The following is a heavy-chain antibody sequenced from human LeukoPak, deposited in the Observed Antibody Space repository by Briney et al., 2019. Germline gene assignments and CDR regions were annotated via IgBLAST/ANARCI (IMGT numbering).Heavy chain of an antibody. CDR3: ARYCGSTNCHDAFDI. D-gene: IGHD2-2*01. V-gene: IGHV3-7*01. Sequence: GGSLRLSCAASGFTFSNYWMSWVRQAPGKGLEWVANINQDGSEKYYVDSVKGRFTISRDNAKNSLYLQMSSLRAEDTALYYCARYCGSTNCHDAFDIWGQGTMVTVSS. CDR2: INQDGSEK. CDR1: GFTFSNYW. J-gene: IGHJ3*02.